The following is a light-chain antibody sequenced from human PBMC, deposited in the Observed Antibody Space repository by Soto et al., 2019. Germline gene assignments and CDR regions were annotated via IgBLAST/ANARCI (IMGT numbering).Light chain of an antibody. J-gene: IGKJ1*01. CDR3: HQYGGSPQT. Sequence: EIVLTQSPGTLSLSPGERATLSCSASQSVSSSYLACYQQKPGQAPRLLIYDTSSRATGIPDRFSGSGSGTDFTLTISRLEPEDFAMYFCHQYGGSPQTFGQGTKVDIK. CDR1: QSVSSSY. V-gene: IGKV3-20*01. CDR2: DTS.